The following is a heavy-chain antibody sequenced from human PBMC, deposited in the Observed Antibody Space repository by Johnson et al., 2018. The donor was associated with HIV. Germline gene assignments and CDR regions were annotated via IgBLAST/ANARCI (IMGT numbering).Heavy chain of an antibody. Sequence: VLLVVSGGGLIQPGGSLRLSCAASGFTVSSNSMNWVRQTPGKGLEWVSVIYSGGSTYYADPAKGRITISRDNSKNTLYLQMNSLSAEDTAVYYCAREGSYYDSSGYLPLDAFDIWGQGTMVTVSS. J-gene: IGHJ3*02. CDR3: AREGSYYDSSGYLPLDAFDI. V-gene: IGHV3-53*01. D-gene: IGHD3-22*01. CDR1: GFTVSSNS. CDR2: IYSGGST.